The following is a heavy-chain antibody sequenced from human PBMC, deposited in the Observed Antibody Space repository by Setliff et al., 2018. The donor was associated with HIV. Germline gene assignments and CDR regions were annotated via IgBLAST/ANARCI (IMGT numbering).Heavy chain of an antibody. Sequence: SQTLSLTCAVSDYSINSGYYWGWIRQPPGKGLEWIVSIYHSGSTYYNPSLKSRVTMSVDTPKNQFSLKLNSVTAADTAVYYCARGGGGYNSWWFGPWGLGTLVTVSS. J-gene: IGHJ5*02. D-gene: IGHD5-12*01. V-gene: IGHV4-38-2*01. CDR3: ARGGGGYNSWWFGP. CDR1: DYSINSGYY. CDR2: IYHSGST.